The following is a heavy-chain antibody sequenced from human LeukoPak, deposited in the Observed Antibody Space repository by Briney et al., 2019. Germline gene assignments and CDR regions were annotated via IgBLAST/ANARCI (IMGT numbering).Heavy chain of an antibody. D-gene: IGHD3-22*01. CDR1: GFTFSSYS. V-gene: IGHV3-21*01. CDR3: ARDTMIVVDDAFDI. CDR2: ISSSSSYI. Sequence: GGSLRLSCAASGFTFSSYSMNWVRQAPGKGLEWVSSISSSSSYIYYADSVKGRFTISRDNAKNSLYLQMNSLRAEDTAVYYCARDTMIVVDDAFDIWGQGTMVPVSS. J-gene: IGHJ3*02.